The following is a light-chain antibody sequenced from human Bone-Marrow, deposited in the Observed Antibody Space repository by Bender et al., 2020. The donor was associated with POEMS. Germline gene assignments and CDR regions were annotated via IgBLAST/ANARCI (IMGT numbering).Light chain of an antibody. CDR2: DVS. CDR1: SSDVGVYDY. V-gene: IGLV2-14*01. J-gene: IGLJ2*01. CDR3: SSFTTTSTVI. Sequence: QSALTQPASVSGSPGQSITISCTGTSSDVGVYDYVSWYQQHPGKAPKLLIYDVSIRPSGISSRFSGSKSGRTASLTISGLQAEDEADYSCSSFTTTSTVIFGGGTKLTVL.